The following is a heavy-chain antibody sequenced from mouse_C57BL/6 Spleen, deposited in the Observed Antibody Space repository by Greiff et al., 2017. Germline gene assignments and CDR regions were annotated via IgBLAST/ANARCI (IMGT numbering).Heavy chain of an antibody. V-gene: IGHV6-6*01. CDR2: IRNKANNHAT. CDR3: TREPPSAMDY. Sequence: EVQRVESGGGLVQPGGSMKLSCAASGFTFSDAWMDWVRQSPEKGLEWVAEIRNKANNHATYYAESVKGRFTISRDDSKSSVYLQMNSLRAEDTGIYYCTREPPSAMDYWGQGTSVTVSS. CDR1: GFTFSDAW. J-gene: IGHJ4*01.